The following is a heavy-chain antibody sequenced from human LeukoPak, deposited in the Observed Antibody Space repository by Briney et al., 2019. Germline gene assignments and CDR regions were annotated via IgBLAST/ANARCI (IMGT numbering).Heavy chain of an antibody. CDR3: ARDLFSRSYQEDF. Sequence: GESLKISCAASGFTLSSYWMSWVRQAPGKGLEWGANIKYDGSGKYYADSVKGRFTISRDDAKNSLCLEMNRLRVEDTAVYYCARDLFSRSYQEDFWGQGTLVTVSS. D-gene: IGHD3-10*01. V-gene: IGHV3-7*01. CDR1: GFTLSSYW. J-gene: IGHJ4*02. CDR2: IKYDGSGK.